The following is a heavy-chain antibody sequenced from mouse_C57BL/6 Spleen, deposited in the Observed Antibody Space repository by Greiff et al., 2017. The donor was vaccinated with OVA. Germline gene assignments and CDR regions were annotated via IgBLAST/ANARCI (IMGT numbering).Heavy chain of an antibody. CDR1: GFTFSDYG. D-gene: IGHD2-4*01. Sequence: DVLLVESGGGLVKPGGSLKLSCAASGFTFSDYGMHWVRQAPEKGLEWVAYISSGSSTIYYADTVKGRFTISRDNAKNTLFLQMTSLRSEDTAMYYCANYDYDEGDWYFDVWGTGTTVTVSS. CDR3: ANYDYDEGDWYFDV. CDR2: ISSGSSTI. V-gene: IGHV5-17*01. J-gene: IGHJ1*03.